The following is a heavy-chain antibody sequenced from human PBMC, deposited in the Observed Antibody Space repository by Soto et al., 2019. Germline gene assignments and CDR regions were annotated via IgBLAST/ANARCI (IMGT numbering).Heavy chain of an antibody. V-gene: IGHV3-15*01. D-gene: IGHD2-2*01. Sequence: GGSLRLSCAASGFTFSNAWMSWVRQAPGKGLEWVGRIKSKTDGGTTDYAAPVKGRFTVSRDDSKNTLYLQMNSLKTEDTAVYYCTLSRDDYYYYGMDVWGQGTTVTVSS. J-gene: IGHJ6*02. CDR2: IKSKTDGGTT. CDR3: TLSRDDYYYYGMDV. CDR1: GFTFSNAW.